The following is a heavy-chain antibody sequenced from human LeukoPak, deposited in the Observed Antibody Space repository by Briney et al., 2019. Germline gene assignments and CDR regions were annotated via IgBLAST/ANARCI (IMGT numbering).Heavy chain of an antibody. D-gene: IGHD3-10*01. Sequence: GGSLRLSCAGSGFTFNNYAMNWVRPAPGKGLEWVSLICTSGVGTYYADSVKGRFTISRDNSKSSLYLQMNSLRADDTAIYYCAKDAGSRAFDIWGQGTMVTVSS. J-gene: IGHJ3*02. CDR3: AKDAGSRAFDI. V-gene: IGHV3-23*01. CDR2: ICTSGVGT. CDR1: GFTFNNYA.